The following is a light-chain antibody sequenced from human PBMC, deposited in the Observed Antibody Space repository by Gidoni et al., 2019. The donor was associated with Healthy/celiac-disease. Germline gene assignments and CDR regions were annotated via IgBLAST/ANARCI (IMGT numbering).Light chain of an antibody. CDR3: QQYSNWTPWT. J-gene: IGKJ1*01. CDR2: GAS. Sequence: EIVMPQSPATLSVSPGERATPPCRPSQGVSSNLAWYHQKPGEAPRLLIYGASTSAPGSPARFSGSGSGTEFTLTISSLQSEDFAVYYCQQYSNWTPWTFGQGTRVEIK. CDR1: QGVSSN. V-gene: IGKV3-15*01.